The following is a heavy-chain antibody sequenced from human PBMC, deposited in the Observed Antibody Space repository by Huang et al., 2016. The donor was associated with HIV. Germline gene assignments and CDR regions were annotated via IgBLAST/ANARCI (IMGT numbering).Heavy chain of an antibody. CDR3: AREAWASGVAHYFDY. D-gene: IGHD3-10*01. CDR2: CDPTSGAI. CDR1: GYSVTGHF. V-gene: IGHV1-2*06. J-gene: IGHJ4*02. Sequence: QVQLVQSGAEVKRPEASVKVSCKASGYSVTGHFSNWVRQAPGQGLDWMGRCDPTSGAINWASRFQGRVSMTRDKSIGTAYMELSGLRSDDTAVFFCAREAWASGVAHYFDYWGPGTLVTVSS.